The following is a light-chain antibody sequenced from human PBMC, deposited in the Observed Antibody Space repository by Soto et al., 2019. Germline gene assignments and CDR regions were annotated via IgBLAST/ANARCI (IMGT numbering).Light chain of an antibody. CDR3: QQYNNRPPYT. CDR1: QNIRSS. J-gene: IGKJ2*01. Sequence: EIVMTQSPATLSVSPEERATLSCRASQNIRSSLAWYQQKPGQAPRLLIYGASTRATGIPARFSGSGSGTEFTLTISSLQSEDFAVYYWQQYNNRPPYTFGQGTKLEIK. CDR2: GAS. V-gene: IGKV3-15*01.